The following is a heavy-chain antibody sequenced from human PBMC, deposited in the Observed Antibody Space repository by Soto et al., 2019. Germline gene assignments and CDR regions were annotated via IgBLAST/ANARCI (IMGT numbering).Heavy chain of an antibody. J-gene: IGHJ4*02. CDR2: ITNSGSS. D-gene: IGHD1-26*01. V-gene: IGHV4-59*01. CDR1: GGSISIYY. Sequence: SETLSLTCSVSGGSISIYYWTWIRQTPGKGLEWIGYITNSGSSSHNPSLKSRITISMDTSKNRFSLVLTSVTAADTAIYYCERGRERYRGRQSMTYFFDFWGQGSQVTVSS. CDR3: ERGRERYRGRQSMTYFFDF.